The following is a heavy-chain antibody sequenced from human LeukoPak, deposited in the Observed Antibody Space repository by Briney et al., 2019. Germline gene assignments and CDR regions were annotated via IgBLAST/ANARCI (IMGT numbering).Heavy chain of an antibody. V-gene: IGHV3-43*01. Sequence: YPGESLRLSCAASGFAFDDYTIHWVRQAPGKGLEWVSLISWDGGSTYYADSVEGRFTISRDNSKNSLYLQMNSLRTEDTALYYCAKDSGSDGYFDYWGQGTLVTVSS. CDR3: AKDSGSDGYFDY. D-gene: IGHD1-26*01. CDR2: ISWDGGST. CDR1: GFAFDDYT. J-gene: IGHJ4*02.